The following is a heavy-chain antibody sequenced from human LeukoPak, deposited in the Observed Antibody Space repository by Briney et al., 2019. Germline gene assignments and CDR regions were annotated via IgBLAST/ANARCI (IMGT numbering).Heavy chain of an antibody. V-gene: IGHV4-59*01. CDR2: IYYSGTT. D-gene: IGHD3/OR15-3a*01. Sequence: SETLSLTCSVSGGSISNYYWSWIRQSPGKGLEWIGYIYYSGTTNYNPSLKSRVSISLDTSKSQFSLKLSSVTAADTAVYYCAGAGFWTNYYQLYDYWGQGTLVTVSS. CDR3: AGAGFWTNYYQLYDY. CDR1: GGSISNYY. J-gene: IGHJ4*02.